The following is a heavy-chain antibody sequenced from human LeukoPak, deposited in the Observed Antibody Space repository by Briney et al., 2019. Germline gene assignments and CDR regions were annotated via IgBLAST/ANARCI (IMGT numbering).Heavy chain of an antibody. CDR2: INPSGGST. V-gene: IGHV1-46*01. D-gene: IGHD3-10*01. CDR1: GYTFTSYY. CDR3: ARESMVRRVTLFDY. Sequence: ASVKVSCKASGYTFTSYYMHWVRQAPGQGLEGMGLINPSGGSTSYAQKFQGRVTITRDTSTSPVYMELSSLRSEDTAVYYCARESMVRRVTLFDYCGAGTLVTLSS. J-gene: IGHJ4*02.